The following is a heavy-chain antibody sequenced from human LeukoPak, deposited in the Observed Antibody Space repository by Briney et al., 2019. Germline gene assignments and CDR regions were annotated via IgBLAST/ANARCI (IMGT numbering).Heavy chain of an antibody. Sequence: SQALSLTCAISGDSVSNNNAAWNWIRQSPSRGLEWLGRTYYRSKWYTDYAVSVSSRITINPDASKNQFSLQLNSVTPEDTAVYYCARGLSKHYYYYMDVWGKGTTVTISS. CDR3: ARGLSKHYYYYMDV. V-gene: IGHV6-1*01. CDR1: GDSVSNNNAA. D-gene: IGHD4/OR15-4a*01. CDR2: TYYRSKWYT. J-gene: IGHJ6*03.